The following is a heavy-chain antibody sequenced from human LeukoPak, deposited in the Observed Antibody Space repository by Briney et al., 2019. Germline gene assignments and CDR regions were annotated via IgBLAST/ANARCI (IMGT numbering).Heavy chain of an antibody. CDR2: IKQDGSEK. CDR3: ARDAYYGSGIYDY. CDR1: GFTFSSYW. J-gene: IGHJ4*02. Sequence: GGSLRLSCAASGFTFSSYWMSWVRQAPGKGLEWVANIKQDGSEKYYVDCVKGRFTISRDNTKNSLFLQMNSLRAEDTAIYYCARDAYYGSGIYDYWGQGTLVTVSS. D-gene: IGHD3-10*01. V-gene: IGHV3-7*01.